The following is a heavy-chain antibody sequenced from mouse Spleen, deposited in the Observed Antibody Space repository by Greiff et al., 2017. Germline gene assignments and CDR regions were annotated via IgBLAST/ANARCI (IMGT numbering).Heavy chain of an antibody. Sequence: VQLQQPGAELVKPGASVKLSCKASGYTFTSYWMHWVKQRPGQGLEWIGMIHPNSGSTNYNEKFKSKATLTVDKSSSTAYMQLSSLTSEDSAVYYCARDYGERYFDVWGAGTTVTVSS. CDR1: GYTFTSYW. D-gene: IGHD2-13*01. V-gene: IGHV1-64*01. CDR2: IHPNSGST. J-gene: IGHJ1*01. CDR3: ARDYGERYFDV.